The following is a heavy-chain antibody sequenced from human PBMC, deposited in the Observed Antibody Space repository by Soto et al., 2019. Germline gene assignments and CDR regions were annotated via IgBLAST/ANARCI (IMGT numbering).Heavy chain of an antibody. D-gene: IGHD3-16*01. CDR1: GFTFSNYG. CDR3: AKDGTGYNYAYGDY. V-gene: IGHV3-30*18. J-gene: IGHJ4*02. Sequence: QVQLMESGGGVVHPGRSLTLSCAASGFTFSNYGIHWVRQAPGKGLEWVAAISFDGSNKYYADSVKGRFTISRDNSKNTLYLQMDSLGVDDTAVYYCAKDGTGYNYAYGDYWGQGSLVTVSS. CDR2: ISFDGSNK.